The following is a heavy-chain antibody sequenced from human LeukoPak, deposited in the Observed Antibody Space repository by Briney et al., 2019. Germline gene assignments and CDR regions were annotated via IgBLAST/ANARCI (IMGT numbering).Heavy chain of an antibody. D-gene: IGHD4-17*01. CDR2: INPNSGGT. CDR3: ARGPPQHYGDYGAFDI. CDR1: GYTFTGYY. V-gene: IGHV1-2*06. J-gene: IGHJ3*02. Sequence: ASVKVSCKASGYTFTGYYMHWVRQAPGQGLEWMGRINPNSGGTNYAQKFQGRVTMTRDTSISTAYMELSRLRSDDTAVYYCARGPPQHYGDYGAFDIWGQGTMVTVSS.